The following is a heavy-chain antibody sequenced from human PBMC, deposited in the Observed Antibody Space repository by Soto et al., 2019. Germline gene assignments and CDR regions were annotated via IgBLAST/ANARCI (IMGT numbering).Heavy chain of an antibody. CDR3: ARGSHYYDSSGYYPPTFDY. J-gene: IGHJ4*02. CDR1: GGSISSGGYS. V-gene: IGHV4-30-2*01. D-gene: IGHD3-22*01. CDR2: IYHSGST. Sequence: ASETLSLTCAVSGGSISSGGYSWSWIRQPPGKGLEWIGYIYHSGSTYYNPSLKSRVTISVDRSKNQFSLKLSSVTAADTAVYYCARGSHYYDSSGYYPPTFDYWGQGTLVTVSS.